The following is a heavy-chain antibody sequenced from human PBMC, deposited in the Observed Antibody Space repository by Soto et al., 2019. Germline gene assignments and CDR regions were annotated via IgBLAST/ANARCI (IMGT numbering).Heavy chain of an antibody. V-gene: IGHV1-24*01. CDR1: GYTLTELS. Sequence: EASVKVSCKVSGYTLTELSMHWVRQAPGKGLEWMGGFDPEGGETIYAQKFQGRVTMTEDTSTDTAYMELSSLRSEDTAVYYCATKTPPYGDLFYYYYMDVWGKGTTVTVSS. CDR2: FDPEGGET. CDR3: ATKTPPYGDLFYYYYMDV. J-gene: IGHJ6*03. D-gene: IGHD4-17*01.